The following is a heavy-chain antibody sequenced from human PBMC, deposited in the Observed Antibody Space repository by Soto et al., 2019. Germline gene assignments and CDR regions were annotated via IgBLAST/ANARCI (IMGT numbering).Heavy chain of an antibody. Sequence: GSLRLSCAASGFTFSSYGMHCVRQAPGKGLEWVAVISYDGSNKYYADSVKGRFTISRDHSKNTLYLQMNSLRAEDTAVYYYARHNRDLITKDYWGQGTMVTVSS. V-gene: IGHV3-30*03. J-gene: IGHJ4*02. D-gene: IGHD3-10*01. CDR1: GFTFSSYG. CDR2: ISYDGSNK. CDR3: ARHNRDLITKDY.